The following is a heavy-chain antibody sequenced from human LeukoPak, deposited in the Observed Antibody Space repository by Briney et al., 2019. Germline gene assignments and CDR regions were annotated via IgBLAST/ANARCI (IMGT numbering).Heavy chain of an antibody. J-gene: IGHJ4*02. CDR2: ISSNSTYR. V-gene: IGHV3-21*06. CDR3: ATDPPYSRSGLYFDY. CDR1: GFTFSTQT. Sequence: PGRSLRLSCAASGFTFSTQTINWVRQAPGKGLEWVSSISSNSTYRYYADSVKGRFTISRDNAKNSLFLQMNSLRAEDTAVYYCATDPPYSRSGLYFDYWGQGTLVTVSS. D-gene: IGHD6-13*01.